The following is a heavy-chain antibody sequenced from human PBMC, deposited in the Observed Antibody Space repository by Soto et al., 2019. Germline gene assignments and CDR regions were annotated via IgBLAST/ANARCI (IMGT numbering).Heavy chain of an antibody. D-gene: IGHD4-4*01. CDR2: ISSSGSTI. CDR1: GFTFSDYY. V-gene: IGHV3-11*01. CDR3: ARSPGVTFSNSNYYYYYYMDV. J-gene: IGHJ6*03. Sequence: GGSLRLSCAASGFTFSDYYMNWIRQAPGKGLEWVSYISSSGSTINYADSLKGRFTISRDNAKNSLYLQMNSLGADDTAVYYCARSPGVTFSNSNYYYYYYMDVWGKGTTVTVSS.